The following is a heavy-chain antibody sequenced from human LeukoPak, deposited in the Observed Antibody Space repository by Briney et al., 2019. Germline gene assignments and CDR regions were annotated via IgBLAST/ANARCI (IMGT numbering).Heavy chain of an antibody. J-gene: IGHJ4*02. Sequence: GGSLRLSCAASGFTFSSYAMSWVRQAPGKGLEWVSAISGSGGSTYYVDSVKGRFTISRDNSKNTLYLQMNSLRAEDTAVYYCAKKGDYGYYFDYWGQGTLVTVSS. V-gene: IGHV3-23*01. CDR3: AKKGDYGYYFDY. D-gene: IGHD4/OR15-4a*01. CDR2: ISGSGGST. CDR1: GFTFSSYA.